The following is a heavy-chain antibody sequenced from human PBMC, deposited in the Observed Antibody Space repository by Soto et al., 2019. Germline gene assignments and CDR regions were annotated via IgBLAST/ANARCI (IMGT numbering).Heavy chain of an antibody. J-gene: IGHJ6*02. D-gene: IGHD3-16*02. CDR3: ARGSAHDYVWGSYRDYYYYYGMDV. Sequence: SETLSLTCTVSGGSISSGGYYWSWIRQHPGKGLEWIGYIYYSGSTYYNPSLKSRVTISVDTSKNQFSLKLSSVTAADTAVYYCARGSAHDYVWGSYRDYYYYYGMDVWGQGTTVTVS. V-gene: IGHV4-31*03. CDR2: IYYSGST. CDR1: GGSISSGGYY.